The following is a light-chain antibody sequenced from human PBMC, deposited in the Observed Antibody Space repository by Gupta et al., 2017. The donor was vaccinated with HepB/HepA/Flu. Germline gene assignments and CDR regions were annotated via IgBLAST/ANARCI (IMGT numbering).Light chain of an antibody. J-gene: IGKJ1*01. Sequence: DVVMTQSPLSLPVTLGQPASIPCRSSQSLQDSDGNTFLIWFQQRPGQSPRRLIYYVSNRDSGVPDRFSGSGSGTDFTLRISRVEAEDVGVYYCMQGRHWPWTFGQGTKVEIK. CDR2: YVS. CDR1: QSLQDSDGNTF. V-gene: IGKV2-30*01. CDR3: MQGRHWPWT.